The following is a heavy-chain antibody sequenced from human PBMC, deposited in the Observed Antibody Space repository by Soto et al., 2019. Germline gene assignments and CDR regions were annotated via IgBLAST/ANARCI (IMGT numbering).Heavy chain of an antibody. D-gene: IGHD6-19*01. CDR2: ISGSGGST. Sequence: GGSLRLSCAASGFTVSSNYMSWVRQAPGKGLEWVSAISGSGGSTYYADSVKGRFTISRDNSKNTLYLQMNSLRAEDTAVYYCTASSGWYNAFDIWGQGTMVTVSS. CDR3: TASSGWYNAFDI. V-gene: IGHV3-23*01. CDR1: GFTVSSNY. J-gene: IGHJ3*02.